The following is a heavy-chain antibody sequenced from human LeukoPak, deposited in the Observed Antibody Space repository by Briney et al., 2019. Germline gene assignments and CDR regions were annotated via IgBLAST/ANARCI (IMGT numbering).Heavy chain of an antibody. CDR1: GGSISSGSYY. D-gene: IGHD4-23*01. CDR3: GRDGGGGTGVPLPF. J-gene: IGHJ4*02. Sequence: SETLSLTCTVSGGSISSGSYYWRWLRQPAGRGREGIGRIYTSGSTNYNPSLKSRVTLSVDTPKNQFSLELSALTAAATACYYRGRDGGGGTGVPLPFGGQGTLVPLSS. CDR2: IYTSGST. V-gene: IGHV4-61*02.